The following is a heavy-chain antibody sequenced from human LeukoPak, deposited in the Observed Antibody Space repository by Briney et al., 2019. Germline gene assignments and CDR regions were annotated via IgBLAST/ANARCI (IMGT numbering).Heavy chain of an antibody. Sequence: SGGSLRLSCAASGFTFSSYAMSWVRQAPGKGLEWVSAISGSGGSTYYADSVKGWFTISRDNSKNTLYLQMNSLRAEDTAVYYCAKVWGLLRTFDYWGQGTLVTVSS. CDR3: AKVWGLLRTFDY. CDR2: ISGSGGST. J-gene: IGHJ4*02. D-gene: IGHD1-26*01. CDR1: GFTFSSYA. V-gene: IGHV3-23*01.